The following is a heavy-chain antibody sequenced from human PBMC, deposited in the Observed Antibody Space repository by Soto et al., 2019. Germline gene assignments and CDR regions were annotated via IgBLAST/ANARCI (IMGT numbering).Heavy chain of an antibody. D-gene: IGHD1-1*01. Sequence: ASVKVSCKVSGYTLTELSMHWVRQAPGKGLEWMGGFDPEDGETIYAQKFQGQVTISADKSTSTAYLQWSSLKASDRAMYYCARPRTETTYYYSYGMDVGGQGTTVPVSS. CDR2: FDPEDGET. V-gene: IGHV1-24*01. CDR1: GYTLTELS. CDR3: ARPRTETTYYYSYGMDV. J-gene: IGHJ6*02.